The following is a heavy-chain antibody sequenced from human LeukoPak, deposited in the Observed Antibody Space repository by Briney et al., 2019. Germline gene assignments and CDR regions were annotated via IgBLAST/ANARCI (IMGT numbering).Heavy chain of an antibody. Sequence: GGSLRLSCTASGFTFSAYARMWVRQAPGKGPEWVSAIRGGGGRAFYADSVKCRFTTSRDNSKYTLFLQMNSLRAEDTAVYYCARDPNGDYIGAFDMWGPGTMVTVPS. CDR3: ARDPNGDYIGAFDM. J-gene: IGHJ3*02. V-gene: IGHV3-23*01. CDR1: GFTFSAYA. D-gene: IGHD4-17*01. CDR2: IRGGGGRA.